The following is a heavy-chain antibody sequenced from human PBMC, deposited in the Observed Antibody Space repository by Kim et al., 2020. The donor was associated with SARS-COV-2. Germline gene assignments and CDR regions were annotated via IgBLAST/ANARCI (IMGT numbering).Heavy chain of an antibody. V-gene: IGHV3-23*01. Sequence: GGSLRLSCAASGFTFSSYAMSWVRQAPGKGLEWVSAISGSGGSTYYADSVKGRFTISRDNSKNTLYLQMNSLRAEDTAVYYCAARKGGLWFGDDAFDIWGQGTMVTVSS. CDR1: GFTFSSYA. CDR3: AARKGGLWFGDDAFDI. J-gene: IGHJ3*02. D-gene: IGHD3-10*01. CDR2: ISGSGGST.